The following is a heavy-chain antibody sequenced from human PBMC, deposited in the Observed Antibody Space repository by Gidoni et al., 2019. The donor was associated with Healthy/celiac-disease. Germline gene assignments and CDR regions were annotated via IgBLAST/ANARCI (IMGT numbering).Heavy chain of an antibody. CDR1: GYTFTSYY. CDR2: INPSGGST. CDR3: ARGGYSYGLVGVDYYYYYMDV. J-gene: IGHJ6*03. Sequence: QVQLVQSGAEVKKPGASVKVSCKASGYTFTSYYMHWVRQAPGQGLEWMGIINPSGGSTSYAQKFQGRVTMTRDTSTSTVYMELSSLRSEDTAVYYCARGGYSYGLVGVDYYYYYMDVWGKGTTVTVSS. D-gene: IGHD5-18*01. V-gene: IGHV1-46*03.